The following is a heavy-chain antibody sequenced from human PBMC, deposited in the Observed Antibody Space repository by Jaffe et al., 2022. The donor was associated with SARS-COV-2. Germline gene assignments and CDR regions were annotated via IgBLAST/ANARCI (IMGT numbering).Heavy chain of an antibody. V-gene: IGHV1-2*05. CDR2: INPNSGGT. Sequence: QVQLVQSGAEVKKPGASVKVSCKASGYTFTGYYMHWVRQAPGQGLEWMGRINPNSGGTNYAQKFQGRVTMTRDTSISTAYMELSRLRSDDTVVYYCAREYYDSSGYQGWFDPWGQGTLVTVSS. J-gene: IGHJ5*02. CDR1: GYTFTGYY. CDR3: AREYYDSSGYQGWFDP. D-gene: IGHD3-22*01.